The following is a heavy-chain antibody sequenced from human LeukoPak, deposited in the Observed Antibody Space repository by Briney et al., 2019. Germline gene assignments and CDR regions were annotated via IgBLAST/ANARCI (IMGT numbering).Heavy chain of an antibody. CDR1: GFTLCSYA. V-gene: IGHV3-23*01. D-gene: IGHD5-24*01. CDR3: AKTLSRDGYNPFDY. Sequence: GGCLRLSCAASGFTLCSYAMCCVRQAPGKGLEWVLAISGSGGSTYYADSVKGRFTISRDNSKNTLYLQMNSLRAEDTAVYYCAKTLSRDGYNPFDYWGQGTLVTVSS. J-gene: IGHJ4*02. CDR2: ISGSGGST.